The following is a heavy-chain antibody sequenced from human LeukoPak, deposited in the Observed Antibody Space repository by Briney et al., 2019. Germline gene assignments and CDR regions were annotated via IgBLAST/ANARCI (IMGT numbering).Heavy chain of an antibody. V-gene: IGHV3-30-3*01. CDR3: AKGVLETVAGRRYFQH. J-gene: IGHJ1*01. D-gene: IGHD6-19*01. CDR2: ISYDGSNK. CDR1: GFTFDDYA. Sequence: GGSLRLSCAASGFTFDDYAMHWVRQAPGKGLEWVAVISYDGSNKYYADSVRGRFTISRDNSKNTLYLQMNSLRAEDTAVYYCAKGVLETVAGRRYFQHWGQGTLVTVSS.